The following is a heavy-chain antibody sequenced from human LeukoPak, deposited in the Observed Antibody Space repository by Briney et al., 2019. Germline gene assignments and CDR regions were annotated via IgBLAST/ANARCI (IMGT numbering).Heavy chain of an antibody. V-gene: IGHV4-4*07. CDR3: ARGPSGSNGFDY. CDR1: GGSFSCYY. J-gene: IGHJ4*02. Sequence: SETPSPTCRGLGGSFSCYYRRWVPQPARKGPGLIGRMSISGGTNYNPSLKSRVTMSVDTPKNQFSLRLSSVTAADTAVYYCARGPSGSNGFDYWGQGTLVTVSS. CDR2: MSISGGT. D-gene: IGHD1-26*01.